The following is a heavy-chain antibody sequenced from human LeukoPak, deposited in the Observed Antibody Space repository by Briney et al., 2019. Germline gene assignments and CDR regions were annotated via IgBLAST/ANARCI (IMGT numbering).Heavy chain of an antibody. CDR3: ARDRDSSSYFDY. J-gene: IGHJ4*02. CDR2: ISSSCSYI. D-gene: IGHD6-6*01. CDR1: GFTFSSYR. V-gene: IGHV3-21*01. Sequence: GGSLRLSCAASGFTFSSYRMNWVRHAPGKGLEWVSSISSSCSYIYYAGSVKGRFTISRDNAKNSLYLQMDSLGAEDTAVYYCARDRDSSSYFDYWGQGTLVTVSS.